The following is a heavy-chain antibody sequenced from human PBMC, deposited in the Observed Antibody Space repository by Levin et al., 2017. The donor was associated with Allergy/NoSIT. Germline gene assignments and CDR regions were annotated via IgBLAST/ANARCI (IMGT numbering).Heavy chain of an antibody. D-gene: IGHD3-9*01. J-gene: IGHJ4*02. V-gene: IGHV3-15*01. Sequence: PGGSLRLSCAASGFTFSNAWMSWVRQAPGKGLEWVGRIKSKTDGGTTDYAAPVKGRFTISRDDSKNTLYLQMNSLKTEDTAVYYCTTDTDMFPNYFDWLPFDYWGQGTLVTVSS. CDR2: IKSKTDGGTT. CDR3: TTDTDMFPNYFDWLPFDY. CDR1: GFTFSNAW.